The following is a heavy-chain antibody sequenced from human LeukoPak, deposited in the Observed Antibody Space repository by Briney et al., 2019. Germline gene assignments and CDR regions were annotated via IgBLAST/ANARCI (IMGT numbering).Heavy chain of an antibody. CDR2: IYHSGST. Sequence: SQTLSLTCTVSGGPISSGGYYWSWIRQPPGKGLEWIGYIYHSGSTYYNPSLKSRVTISVDRSKNQFSLKLSSVTAADTAVYYCASGSYTFRFDYWGQGTLVTVSS. CDR1: GGPISSGGYY. V-gene: IGHV4-30-2*01. D-gene: IGHD3-3*01. CDR3: ASGSYTFRFDY. J-gene: IGHJ4*02.